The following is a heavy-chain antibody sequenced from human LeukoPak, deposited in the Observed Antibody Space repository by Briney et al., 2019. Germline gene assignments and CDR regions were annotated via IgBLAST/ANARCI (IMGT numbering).Heavy chain of an antibody. CDR3: AKVLATPYCTNGVCYFDY. D-gene: IGHD2-8*01. Sequence: GGSLRLSCAASGFTFSIYVMSWVRQAPGKGLERVSAISGSVGITYYVDTVKGWFTISRDNSKNTLYLQKNSLRAEDTAVYYCAKVLATPYCTNGVCYFDYWGQGTLVTVSS. CDR1: GFTFSIYV. J-gene: IGHJ4*02. CDR2: ISGSVGIT. V-gene: IGHV3-23*01.